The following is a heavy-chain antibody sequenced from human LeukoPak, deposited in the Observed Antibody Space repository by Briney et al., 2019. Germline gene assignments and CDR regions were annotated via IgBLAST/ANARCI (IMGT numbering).Heavy chain of an antibody. CDR3: ARTAAAGIVGY. CDR2: FYTSGST. V-gene: IGHV4-61*02. Sequence: SETLSLTCTVSGGSISSGSYYWSWIRQPAGKGLEWIGRFYTSGSTNYNPSLKSRVTISVDTSKNQFSLKLSSVTAADTAVYYCARTAAAGIVGYWGQGTLVTVSS. D-gene: IGHD6-13*01. J-gene: IGHJ4*02. CDR1: GGSISSGSYY.